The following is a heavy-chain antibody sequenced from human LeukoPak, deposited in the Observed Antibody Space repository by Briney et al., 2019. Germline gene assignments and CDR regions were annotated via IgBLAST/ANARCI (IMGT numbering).Heavy chain of an antibody. CDR3: ARDGGFDH. CDR1: GYTFTAYY. J-gene: IGHJ4*02. Sequence: ASVKVSCKAFGYTFTAYYMHWVRQAPGQGFEWMGWINPNSGDTNYAQKFQGRVTMTRDTSFSTVYMEVNSLTSDDTAVYYCARDGGFDHWGQGTRATVSS. D-gene: IGHD3-16*01. V-gene: IGHV1-2*02. CDR2: INPNSGDT.